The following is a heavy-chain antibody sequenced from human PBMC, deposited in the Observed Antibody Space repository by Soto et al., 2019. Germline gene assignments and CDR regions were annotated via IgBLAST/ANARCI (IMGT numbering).Heavy chain of an antibody. CDR3: ARTRYYDRKSSHFDY. CDR1: NGSISSSYF. CDR2: IHYSGST. V-gene: IGHV4-61*01. J-gene: IGHJ4*02. D-gene: IGHD3-22*01. Sequence: SETQSLSYSVANGSISSSYFWSWIRKPPGKGLDWIGNIHYSGSTNYNQSLKSRVTISVDTSRNQFSLKLRAVTAADTAVYYCARTRYYDRKSSHFDYWGQGTLVTVSS.